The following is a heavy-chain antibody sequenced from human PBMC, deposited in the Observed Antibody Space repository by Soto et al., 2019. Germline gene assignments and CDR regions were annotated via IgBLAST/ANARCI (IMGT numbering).Heavy chain of an antibody. CDR1: GFTFSDYY. Sequence: EVQLVESGGGLVQPEGSLRLSCVASGFTFSDYYMDWVRQAPGKGLEWVGRVRNKVNSYTTEYAASVKGRFTVSRDVSRNSVYLQMNSLKTGDTAMYYCSRAGILTTPYYTDYWGLGTLVTVSS. V-gene: IGHV3-72*01. CDR3: SRAGILTTPYYTDY. D-gene: IGHD2-21*01. J-gene: IGHJ4*02. CDR2: VRNKVNSYTT.